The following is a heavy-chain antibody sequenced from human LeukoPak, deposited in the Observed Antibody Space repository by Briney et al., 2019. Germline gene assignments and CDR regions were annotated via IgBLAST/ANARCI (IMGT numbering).Heavy chain of an antibody. D-gene: IGHD3-10*01. Sequence: SETLSLTWTVSGGSISSYYWSWIRQPPGKGLEWIGYIYYSGSTNYNPSLKSRVTISVDTSKNQFSLKLSSVTAADTAVYYCARHALRYYGSGSSTDVWGQGTTVTVSS. CDR3: ARHALRYYGSGSSTDV. CDR1: GGSISSYY. V-gene: IGHV4-59*08. CDR2: IYYSGST. J-gene: IGHJ6*02.